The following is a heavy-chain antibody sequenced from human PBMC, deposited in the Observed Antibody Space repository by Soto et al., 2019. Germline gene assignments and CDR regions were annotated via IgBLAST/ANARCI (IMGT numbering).Heavy chain of an antibody. CDR3: ARVGRGVYGMDV. Sequence: EVQLVESGGGLVQPGGSLRLSCAASGFTFSSYSINWVRQAPGKGLEWFSYITSDSSTISYADSVKGRFTVSRDNATNPLYLQMIGLRDEDTAVYYCARVGRGVYGMDVWGQGTSVTVSS. CDR1: GFTFSSYS. V-gene: IGHV3-48*02. J-gene: IGHJ6*02. D-gene: IGHD2-8*01. CDR2: ITSDSSTI.